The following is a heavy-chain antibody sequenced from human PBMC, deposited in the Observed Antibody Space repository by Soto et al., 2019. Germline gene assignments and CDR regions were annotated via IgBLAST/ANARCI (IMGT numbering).Heavy chain of an antibody. CDR2: ISYDGSNK. CDR3: AKDPALYYDFWSGYYTSDYYYGMDV. J-gene: IGHJ6*02. Sequence: GGSLRLSCAASGFTFSSYGMHWVRQAPGKGLEWVAVISYDGSNKYYADSVKGRFTISRDNSKNTLYLQMNSLRAEDTAVYYCAKDPALYYDFWSGYYTSDYYYGMDVWGQGTTVTVSS. CDR1: GFTFSSYG. V-gene: IGHV3-30*18. D-gene: IGHD3-3*01.